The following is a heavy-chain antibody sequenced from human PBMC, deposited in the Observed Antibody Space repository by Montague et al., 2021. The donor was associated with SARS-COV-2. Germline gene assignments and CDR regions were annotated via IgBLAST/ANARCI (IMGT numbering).Heavy chain of an antibody. CDR2: ISPDGSDT. Sequence: SLRLSCAASGFGFSVYWMYWARQAPGKGLVWVSRISPDGSDTAYADFVKGRFIISRDNAGDTLYLQMNSLRADDAALYYCARELWSAGEYWGQGALVTVSS. CDR1: GFGFSVYW. J-gene: IGHJ4*02. V-gene: IGHV3-74*01. D-gene: IGHD2-21*01. CDR3: ARELWSAGEY.